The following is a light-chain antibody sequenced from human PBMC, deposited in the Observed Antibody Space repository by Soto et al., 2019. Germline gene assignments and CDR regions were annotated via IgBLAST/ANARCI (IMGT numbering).Light chain of an antibody. CDR1: QDISNY. CDR3: QQYDNLLT. V-gene: IGKV1-33*01. J-gene: IGKJ4*02. Sequence: DILMPQSPSSLSAYVGDRVTITCQASQDISNYLKWYQQKPGKSPKLLIYDASNLETRVPSRFSGSGSGTDFTFTISSLQPEDIETYYCQQYDNLLTFGGGTKVEIK. CDR2: DAS.